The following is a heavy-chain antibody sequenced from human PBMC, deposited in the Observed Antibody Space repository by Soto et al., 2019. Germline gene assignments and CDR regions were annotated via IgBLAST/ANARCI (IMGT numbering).Heavy chain of an antibody. V-gene: IGHV4-59*08. J-gene: IGHJ6*02. D-gene: IGHD4-17*01. CDR3: VRQGIDYLHGLVDV. CDR2: FYYTGDT. Sequence: QVQLQQSGPRLVKPSETLSLTCTVSSGPDRSHNWGWIRQPPGRGLEWFGYFYYTGDTAYNPSLRSRVSISADTSTNDISLTLSSVTAADTAVYYCVRQGIDYLHGLVDVWGQGTTVSVSS. CDR1: SGPDRSHN.